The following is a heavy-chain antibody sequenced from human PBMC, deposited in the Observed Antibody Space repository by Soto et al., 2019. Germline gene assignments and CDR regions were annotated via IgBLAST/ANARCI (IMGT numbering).Heavy chain of an antibody. Sequence: QLQLRASGSGLVRPSQTLSLTCAVSGGSISSGGYSWNWIRQPPGKGLEWVGYIYHSGSTLYNPSLKRRVTISVDKSKNQFSLKLSSVTAADTAVYYCARDQLEGNWFDPWGQGTLVTVSS. CDR2: IYHSGST. D-gene: IGHD1-1*01. CDR3: ARDQLEGNWFDP. V-gene: IGHV4-30-2*01. J-gene: IGHJ5*02. CDR1: GGSISSGGYS.